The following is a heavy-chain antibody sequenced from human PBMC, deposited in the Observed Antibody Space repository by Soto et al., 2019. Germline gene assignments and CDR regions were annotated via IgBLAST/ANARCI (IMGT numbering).Heavy chain of an antibody. Sequence: GGSLRLSCAASGFTFDDYAMHWVRQAPGKGLEWVSGISWNSGSIGYADSVKGRFTISRDNAKNSLYLQMNSLRAEDTALYYCAKAFQQYDYIWGSTVDYWGQGTLVTVSS. V-gene: IGHV3-9*01. CDR2: ISWNSGSI. D-gene: IGHD3-16*01. CDR3: AKAFQQYDYIWGSTVDY. CDR1: GFTFDDYA. J-gene: IGHJ4*02.